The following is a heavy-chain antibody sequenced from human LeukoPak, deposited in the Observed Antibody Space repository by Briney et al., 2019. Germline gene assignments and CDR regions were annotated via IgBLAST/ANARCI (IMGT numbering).Heavy chain of an antibody. CDR1: GYSFSRYW. V-gene: IGHV5-51*01. Sequence: GESLKISCKGSGYSFSRYWIGWVRQMPGKGLEWMGIIYPGDSDTRYSPSFQGQVTMSADKSVSTAYLQWSSLKASDTAMYYCARGYSGYYYYYGMDVWGQGTTVTVTS. CDR2: IYPGDSDT. D-gene: IGHD5-12*01. CDR3: ARGYSGYYYYYGMDV. J-gene: IGHJ6*02.